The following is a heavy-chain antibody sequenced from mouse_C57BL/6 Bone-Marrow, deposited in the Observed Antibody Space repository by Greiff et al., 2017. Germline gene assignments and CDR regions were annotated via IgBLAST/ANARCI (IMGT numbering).Heavy chain of an antibody. CDR2: IYPSDSET. Sequence: QVQLQQPGAELVRPGSSVKLSCKASGYTFTSYWMDWVKQRPGQGLEWIGNIYPSDSETHYNQKFKDKATLTVDKSSSTAYMQLSSLTSEDSAVYDCARSPRWLLPLRDYWGQGTTLTVSS. V-gene: IGHV1-61*01. CDR3: ARSPRWLLPLRDY. J-gene: IGHJ2*01. CDR1: GYTFTSYW. D-gene: IGHD2-3*01.